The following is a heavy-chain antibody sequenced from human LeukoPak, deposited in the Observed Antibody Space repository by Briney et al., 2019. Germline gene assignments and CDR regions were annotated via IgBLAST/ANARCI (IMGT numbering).Heavy chain of an antibody. CDR1: GGTFSSYA. CDR3: ARGGELGEDYYGMDV. D-gene: IGHD1-7*01. Sequence: GASVKVSCKASGGTFSSYAISWVRQAPGQGLEWMGGIIPIFGTANYAQKFQGRVTITADESTSTAYMELSSLRSEDTAVYYCARGGELGEDYYGMDVWGQGTTVTVSS. J-gene: IGHJ6*02. V-gene: IGHV1-69*13. CDR2: IIPIFGTA.